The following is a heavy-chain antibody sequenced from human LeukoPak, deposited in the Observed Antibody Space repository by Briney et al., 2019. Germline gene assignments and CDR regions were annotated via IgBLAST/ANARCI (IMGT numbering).Heavy chain of an antibody. J-gene: IGHJ5*02. CDR1: GYTFTSYA. D-gene: IGHD4-17*01. Sequence: GASVKVSCKASGYTFTSYAMHWVRQAPGQRLEWMGWINAGNGNTKYSQKFQGRVTITRDTSASTAYMELSSLRSEDTAVYYCARDIPYGDYGFDPWGQGTLVTVSS. V-gene: IGHV1-3*01. CDR3: ARDIPYGDYGFDP. CDR2: INAGNGNT.